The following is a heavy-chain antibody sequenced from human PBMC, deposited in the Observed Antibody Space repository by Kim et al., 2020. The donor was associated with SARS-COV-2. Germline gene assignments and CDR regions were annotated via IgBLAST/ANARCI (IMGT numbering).Heavy chain of an antibody. J-gene: IGHJ4*02. CDR1: GFTFDDYA. D-gene: IGHD6-19*01. CDR2: ISWNSGSI. CDR3: AKGYTEAVAGRVEY. Sequence: GGSLRLSCAASGFTFDDYAMHWVRQAPGKGLEWVSGISWNSGSIGYADSVKGRFTISRDNAKNSLYLQMNSLRAEDTALYYCAKGYTEAVAGRVEYWGLG. V-gene: IGHV3-9*01.